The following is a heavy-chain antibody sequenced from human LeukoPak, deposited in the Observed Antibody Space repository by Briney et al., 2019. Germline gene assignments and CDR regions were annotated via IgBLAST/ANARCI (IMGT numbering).Heavy chain of an antibody. Sequence: GGSLRLSCAASGFTLSSYSMNWVRQAPGKGLEWVSSISSSSSYIYYADSVKGRFTISRDNAKNSLYLQMNSLRAEDTAVYYCARDGAWVWYYGMDVWGQGTTVTVSS. J-gene: IGHJ6*02. V-gene: IGHV3-21*01. D-gene: IGHD3-16*01. CDR1: GFTLSSYS. CDR3: ARDGAWVWYYGMDV. CDR2: ISSSSSYI.